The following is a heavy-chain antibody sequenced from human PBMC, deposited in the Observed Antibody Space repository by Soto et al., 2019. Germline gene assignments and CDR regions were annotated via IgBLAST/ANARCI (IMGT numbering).Heavy chain of an antibody. V-gene: IGHV3-33*01. Sequence: VGSLRLSCAASVFRFITYCMHGVRQAPGKGLEWVAVIWANGINKYYADSVRGRFTISRDNSKNNLDLQMNSLRAEDTALYYCVRERGHFDDFDIWGLGTMVTVSS. CDR3: VRERGHFDDFDI. J-gene: IGHJ3*02. CDR2: IWANGINK. CDR1: VFRFITYC.